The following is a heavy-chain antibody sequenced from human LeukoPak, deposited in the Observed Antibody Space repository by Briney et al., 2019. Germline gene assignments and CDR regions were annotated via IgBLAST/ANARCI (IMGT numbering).Heavy chain of an antibody. CDR2: IYYSGRT. CDR3: ARDSRGHSGYDSI. D-gene: IGHD5-12*01. CDR1: GGSISSYY. V-gene: IGHV4-59*01. Sequence: SETLSLTCTVSGGSISSYYWSWIRQPPGKGLEWIGYIYYSGRTNYNPSLKSRVTISVDTSKNQFSLKLSSVTAADTAVYYCARDSRGHSGYDSIWGQGTLVTVSS. J-gene: IGHJ4*02.